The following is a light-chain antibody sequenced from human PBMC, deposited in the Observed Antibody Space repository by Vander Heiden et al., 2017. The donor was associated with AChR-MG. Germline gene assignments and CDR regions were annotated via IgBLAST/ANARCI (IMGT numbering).Light chain of an antibody. Sequence: EIVLPQSPGTLSLSPGQRATLSCRASKRVRSSYLAEYQHKPGKAPRLLISGASSRAAGIPDRFSGSGSGTDFTLTISRLEPEDFAVYYCQQYGTSPRTFGQGTKVEIK. CDR2: GAS. J-gene: IGKJ1*01. V-gene: IGKV3-20*01. CDR3: QQYGTSPRT. CDR1: KRVRSSY.